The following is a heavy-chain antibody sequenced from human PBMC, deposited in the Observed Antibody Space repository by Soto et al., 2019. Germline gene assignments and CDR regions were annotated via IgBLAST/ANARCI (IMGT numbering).Heavy chain of an antibody. CDR2: LWNDGYTK. D-gene: IGHD4-17*01. CDR1: GFTLSRNG. V-gene: IGHV3-33*01. Sequence: QVQLVQSGGGVVQPGGSLRLSCAASGFTLSRNGMHWVRQAPGKGLEWVAILWNDGYTKYYADSVQGRFAISRDSCKNTLYLQMNSLRVDDTAVYYCARDYGDLGYDSWGQGTLVTVSS. J-gene: IGHJ4*02. CDR3: ARDYGDLGYDS.